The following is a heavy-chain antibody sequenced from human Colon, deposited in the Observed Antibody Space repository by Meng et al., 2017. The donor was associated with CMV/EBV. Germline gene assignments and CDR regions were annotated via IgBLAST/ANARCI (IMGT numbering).Heavy chain of an antibody. J-gene: IGHJ5*02. Sequence: PGFPFSHSTYYWAWIRQPPGRGLEWIGSIYFRGSTYYNPSLKSRVAMSLDTSKSQFSLNLTSMTAADTAMYYCAREGYPGGSEFGPWGQGILVTVSS. CDR3: AREGYPGGSEFGP. V-gene: IGHV4-39*07. CDR1: GFPFSHSTYY. D-gene: IGHD2-15*01. CDR2: IYFRGST.